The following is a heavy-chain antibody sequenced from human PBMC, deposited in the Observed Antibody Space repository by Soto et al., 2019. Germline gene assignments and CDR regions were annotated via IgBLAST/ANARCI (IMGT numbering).Heavy chain of an antibody. J-gene: IGHJ6*02. D-gene: IGHD3-16*02. Sequence: EVQLVESGGGLVQPGGSLRLSCAASGFTFSSYEMNWVRQAPGKGLEWVSYISSSGSTIYYAASVKGRFTISRDNAKNSLYLQMNSLRAEDTAVYYCAVRLGELSYHYGMDVWGQGTTVTVSS. CDR1: GFTFSSYE. CDR2: ISSSGSTI. V-gene: IGHV3-48*03. CDR3: AVRLGELSYHYGMDV.